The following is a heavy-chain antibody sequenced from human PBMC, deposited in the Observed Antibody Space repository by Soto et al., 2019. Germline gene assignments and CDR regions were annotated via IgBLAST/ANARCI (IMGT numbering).Heavy chain of an antibody. Sequence: GGSLRLSCAASGFTFSSYSMNWARQAPGKGLEWVSYISSSSSTIYYADSVKGRFTISRDNAKNSLYLQMNSLRDEDTAVYYCAGERGPLNWFDPWGQGTLVTVSS. V-gene: IGHV3-48*02. CDR1: GFTFSSYS. CDR3: AGERGPLNWFDP. J-gene: IGHJ5*02. CDR2: ISSSSSTI.